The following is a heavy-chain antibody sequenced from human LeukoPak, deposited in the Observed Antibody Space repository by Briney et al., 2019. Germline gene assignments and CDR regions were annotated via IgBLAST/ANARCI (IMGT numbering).Heavy chain of an antibody. D-gene: IGHD2-2*01. J-gene: IGHJ5*02. Sequence: SETLSLTCAVYGGSFSGYYWSWIRQPPGKGLEWIGEINHSGSTNYNPSLKSRVTISVDRSKNQFSLKLSSVTAADTAVYYCARDRVYCSSTSCYPYSWFDPWGQGTLVTVSS. CDR3: ARDRVYCSSTSCYPYSWFDP. V-gene: IGHV4-34*01. CDR1: GGSFSGYY. CDR2: INHSGST.